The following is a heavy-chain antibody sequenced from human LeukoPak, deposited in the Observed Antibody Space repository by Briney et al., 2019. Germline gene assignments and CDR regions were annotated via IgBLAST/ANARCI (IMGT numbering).Heavy chain of an antibody. CDR1: GGSISSYY. CDR3: ARGGAGCSSTSCYFRFDP. Sequence: SETLSLTCTVSGGSISSYYWSWIRQPPGKGLEWIGYIYYSGSTNYNPSLKSRVTISVDTSKNQFSLNLSSVTAADTAVYYCARGGAGCSSTSCYFRFDPWGQGTLVTVSP. D-gene: IGHD2-2*01. V-gene: IGHV4-59*01. J-gene: IGHJ5*02. CDR2: IYYSGST.